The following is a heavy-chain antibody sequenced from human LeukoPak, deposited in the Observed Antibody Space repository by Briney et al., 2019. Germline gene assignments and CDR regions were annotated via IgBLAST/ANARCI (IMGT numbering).Heavy chain of an antibody. CDR1: GGSISSGGYY. Sequence: SETLSLTCTVPGGSISSGGYYWSWIRQHPAKGLEWIGYIYYSGSTYYNPSLKSRATISVDTSKNQFSLKLSSVTAADTAVYYCARIQLWRTYFDYWGQGTLVTVSS. D-gene: IGHD5-18*01. V-gene: IGHV4-31*03. CDR2: IYYSGST. J-gene: IGHJ4*02. CDR3: ARIQLWRTYFDY.